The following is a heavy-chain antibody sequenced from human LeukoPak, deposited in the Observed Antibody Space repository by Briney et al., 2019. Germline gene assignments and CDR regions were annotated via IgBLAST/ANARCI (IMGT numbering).Heavy chain of an antibody. J-gene: IGHJ4*02. Sequence: GGSLRLSCAASGFTFSSYGTHWVRQAPGKGLEWVAVISYDGSNKYYADSVKGRFTIPRDNSKNTLYLQMNSLRAEDTAVYYCAKDLGYCSGGSCYRFDYWGQGTLVTVSS. D-gene: IGHD2-15*01. CDR3: AKDLGYCSGGSCYRFDY. CDR1: GFTFSSYG. V-gene: IGHV3-30*18. CDR2: ISYDGSNK.